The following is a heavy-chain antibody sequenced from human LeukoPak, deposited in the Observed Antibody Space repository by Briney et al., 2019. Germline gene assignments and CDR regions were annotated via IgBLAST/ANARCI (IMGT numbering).Heavy chain of an antibody. J-gene: IGHJ4*02. D-gene: IGHD3-22*01. Sequence: PGGSLRLSCAASGFTFSSYSMNWVRQAPGKGLEWVGFIRSKAYGGTTEYAASVKGRFTISRDDSKSIAYLQMNSLKTEDTAVYYCTRDRRVTYYYDSSGYSPYYFDYWGQGTLVTVSS. V-gene: IGHV3-49*04. CDR3: TRDRRVTYYYDSSGYSPYYFDY. CDR2: IRSKAYGGTT. CDR1: GFTFSSYS.